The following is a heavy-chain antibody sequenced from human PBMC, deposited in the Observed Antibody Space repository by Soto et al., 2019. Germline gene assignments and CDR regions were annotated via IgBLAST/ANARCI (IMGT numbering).Heavy chain of an antibody. J-gene: IGHJ4*01. CDR3: VRGKGKDDSSSWFH. D-gene: IGHD6-13*01. CDR2: IHSSGST. CDR1: DGSMSSGGYY. V-gene: IGHV4-31*03. Sequence: SETLSLTCSVSDGSMSSGGYYCSWIRQPPGKGLEWIGFIHSSGSTLYSPSLKSRVTISIETSERQFSLKLSSVTAADTAVYYCVRGKGKDDSSSWFHWGQGTPVTVSS.